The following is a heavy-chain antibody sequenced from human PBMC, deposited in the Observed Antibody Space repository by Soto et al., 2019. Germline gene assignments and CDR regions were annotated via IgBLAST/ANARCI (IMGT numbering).Heavy chain of an antibody. Sequence: GGSLRLSCAASGFTFSDYAMHWVRQAPGKGLEYVSAISSNGGSTFYANSVKGRFTISRDNSKNTLYLQMGSLRAEDMAVYYCARGFYDILTGFRDYYYGMDVWGQGTTVTVSS. CDR2: ISSNGGST. CDR3: ARGFYDILTGFRDYYYGMDV. V-gene: IGHV3-64*01. J-gene: IGHJ6*02. CDR1: GFTFSDYA. D-gene: IGHD3-9*01.